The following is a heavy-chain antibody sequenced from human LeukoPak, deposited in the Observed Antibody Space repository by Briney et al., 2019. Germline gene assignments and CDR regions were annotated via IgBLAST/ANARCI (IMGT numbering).Heavy chain of an antibody. CDR1: GGSFSGYY. CDR3: ARNPYYYGSGMFDP. J-gene: IGHJ5*02. D-gene: IGHD3-10*01. V-gene: IGHV4-34*01. Sequence: SETLSLTCAVYGGSFSGYYWSWIRQPPGKGLEWIGEINHSGSTNYNPSLKSRVTISVDTSKNQFSLKLSSVTAADTAVYYCARNPYYYGSGMFDPWGQGTLVTVSS. CDR2: INHSGST.